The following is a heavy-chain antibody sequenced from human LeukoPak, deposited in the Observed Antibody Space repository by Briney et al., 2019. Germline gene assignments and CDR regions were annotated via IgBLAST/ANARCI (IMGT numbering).Heavy chain of an antibody. CDR2: IYTSGST. CDR3: ARGGLDDSSGYYYYYYYMDV. V-gene: IGHV4-4*07. Sequence: SETLSLTCTVSGGSISSYYWSWIRQPAGKGLEWIGRIYTSGSTNYNPSLKSRVTMSVDTSKNQFSLKLSSVTAADTAVYYCARGGLDDSSGYYYYYYYMDVWGKGTTVTVSS. J-gene: IGHJ6*03. CDR1: GGSISSYY. D-gene: IGHD3-22*01.